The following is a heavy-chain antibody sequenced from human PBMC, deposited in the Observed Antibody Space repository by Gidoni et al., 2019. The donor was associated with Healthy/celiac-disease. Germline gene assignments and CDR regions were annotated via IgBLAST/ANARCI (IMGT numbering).Heavy chain of an antibody. CDR2: IIPILGIA. CDR3: ARVIDCSRTSCQDY. D-gene: IGHD2-2*01. V-gene: IGHV1-69*02. CDR1: GGTFSSYT. Sequence: QVQLVQSGAEVKKPGSSVKVSCKASGGTFSSYTISWVRQAPGQGLEWLGRIIPILGIANYGQKVQGRVKITTDKSTSTAYIELGSLRSEDTAVYYCARVIDCSRTSCQDYWGQGTLVTVSS. J-gene: IGHJ4*02.